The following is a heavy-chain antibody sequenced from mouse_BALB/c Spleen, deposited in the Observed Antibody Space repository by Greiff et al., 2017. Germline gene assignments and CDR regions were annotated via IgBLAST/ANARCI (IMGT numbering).Heavy chain of an antibody. CDR1: GFTFSSYT. D-gene: IGHD2-14*01. J-gene: IGHJ3*01. Sequence: EVKVVESGGGLVKPGGSLKLSCAASGFTFSSYTMSWVRQTPEKRLEWVATISSGGSYTYYPDSVKGRFTISRDNAKNTLYLQMSSLKSEDTAMYYCTRGYYRYDGPWFAYWGQGTLVTVSA. CDR2: ISSGGSYT. CDR3: TRGYYRYDGPWFAY. V-gene: IGHV5-6-4*01.